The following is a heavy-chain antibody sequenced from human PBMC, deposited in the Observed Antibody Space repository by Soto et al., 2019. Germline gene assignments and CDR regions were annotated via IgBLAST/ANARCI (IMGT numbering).Heavy chain of an antibody. CDR3: ARDSPYYDISTGQSSDYYYMDV. V-gene: IGHV4-59*01. CDR2: IYYSGST. Sequence: SETLSLTCTVSGGSISSYYWSWIRQPPGKGLEWIGYIYYSGSTNYNPSLKSRVTISVDTSKNQFSLKLSSVTAADTAVYYCARDSPYYDISTGQSSDYYYMDVWGKGTTVTVSS. CDR1: GGSISSYY. D-gene: IGHD3-9*01. J-gene: IGHJ6*03.